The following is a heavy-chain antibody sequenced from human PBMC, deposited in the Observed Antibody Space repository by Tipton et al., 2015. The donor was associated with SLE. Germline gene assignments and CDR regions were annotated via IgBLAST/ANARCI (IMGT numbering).Heavy chain of an antibody. CDR1: GFTFRNYW. Sequence: SLRLSCAASGFTFRNYWMTWVRQAPGKGLEWVASIKEDESEKYYVDSVKGRFTISRDNTKNSLYLQMNSLRAEDTAVYYCARGGGRLDDCWGQGTLVTVSS. CDR3: ARGGGRLDDC. D-gene: IGHD3/OR15-3a*01. J-gene: IGHJ4*02. CDR2: IKEDESEK. V-gene: IGHV3-7*04.